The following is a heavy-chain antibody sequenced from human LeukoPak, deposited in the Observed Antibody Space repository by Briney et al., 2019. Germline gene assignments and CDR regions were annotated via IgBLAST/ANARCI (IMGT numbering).Heavy chain of an antibody. V-gene: IGHV3-11*04. J-gene: IGHJ4*02. CDR1: GFTFSDYY. D-gene: IGHD5-18*01. CDR2: ISSSGSTI. Sequence: GGSLRLSCAASGFTFSDYYMSWIRQAPGKGLEWVSYISSSGSTIYYADSVKGRFAISRDNAKNSLYLQMNSLRAEDTAVYYCASRGYSYGRYYFDYWGQGTLVTVSS. CDR3: ASRGYSYGRYYFDY.